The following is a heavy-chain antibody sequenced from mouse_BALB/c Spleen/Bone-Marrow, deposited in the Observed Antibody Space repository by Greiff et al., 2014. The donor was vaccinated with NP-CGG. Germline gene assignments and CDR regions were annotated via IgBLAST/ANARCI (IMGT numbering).Heavy chain of an antibody. CDR2: IWGDGTT. D-gene: IGHD2-10*02. V-gene: IGHV2-6-7*01. Sequence: VHLVESGPGLVAPSQSLSITCTVSGFSLTGFGINWIRQPPGKGLEWLGMIWGDGTTDYNSALKSRLSINKDNSKSQVFLKKNSLQAGDTARYYCAREKYGNYYAMDYWGQGTSVTVSS. CDR3: AREKYGNYYAMDY. CDR1: GFSLTGFG. J-gene: IGHJ4*01.